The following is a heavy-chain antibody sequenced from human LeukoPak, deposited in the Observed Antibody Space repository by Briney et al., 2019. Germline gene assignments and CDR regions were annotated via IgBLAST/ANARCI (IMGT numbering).Heavy chain of an antibody. CDR3: ARLAPARGSLAFDY. CDR1: GGSISSYY. D-gene: IGHD6-13*01. J-gene: IGHJ4*02. Sequence: SETLSLTCTVSGGSISSYYWSWIRQPPGKGLEWIGYIYYSGSTNYNPSLKSRVTISVDTSKNQFSLKLSSVTAADTAVYYCARLAPARGSLAFDYWGQGTLVTVSS. CDR2: IYYSGST. V-gene: IGHV4-59*08.